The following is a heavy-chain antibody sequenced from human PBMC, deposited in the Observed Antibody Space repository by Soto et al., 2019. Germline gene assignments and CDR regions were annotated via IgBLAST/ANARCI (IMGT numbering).Heavy chain of an antibody. J-gene: IGHJ4*02. CDR3: ARALTTVTTDLYYFDY. CDR2: INPSGGST. CDR1: GYTFTSYY. D-gene: IGHD4-17*01. Sequence: ASVKVSCKASGYTFTSYYMHWVRQAPGQGLEWMGIINPSGGSTSYAQKFQGRVTMTRDTSASTVYMELSSLGSEDTAVYHCARALTTVTTDLYYFDYWGQGTLVTVSS. V-gene: IGHV1-46*01.